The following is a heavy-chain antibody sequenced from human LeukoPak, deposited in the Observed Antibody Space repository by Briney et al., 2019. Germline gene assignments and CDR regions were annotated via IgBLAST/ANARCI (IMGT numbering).Heavy chain of an antibody. D-gene: IGHD3-9*01. CDR1: GYTFTGYY. Sequence: ASVKVSCKASGYTFTGYYMHWVRQAPGQGLEWMGRINPNSGGTNYAQKFQGRVTMTRDTSISTAYMELSRLRSDDTAVYYCARDLDGLRWLVYWGQGTLVTVSS. CDR2: INPNSGGT. V-gene: IGHV1-2*06. J-gene: IGHJ4*02. CDR3: ARDLDGLRWLVY.